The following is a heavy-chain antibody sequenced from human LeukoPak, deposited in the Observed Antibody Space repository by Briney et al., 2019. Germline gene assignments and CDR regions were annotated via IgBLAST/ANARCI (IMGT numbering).Heavy chain of an antibody. D-gene: IGHD6-19*01. Sequence: GASVKVSCKASEGTFSSYAISWVRQAPGQGLEWMGGIIPIFGTANYAQKLQGRVTMTTDTSTSTAYMELRSLRSDDTVVYYCARDRGSGWFVYWGQGTLVTVSS. V-gene: IGHV1-69*05. CDR3: ARDRGSGWFVY. J-gene: IGHJ5*01. CDR1: EGTFSSYA. CDR2: IIPIFGTA.